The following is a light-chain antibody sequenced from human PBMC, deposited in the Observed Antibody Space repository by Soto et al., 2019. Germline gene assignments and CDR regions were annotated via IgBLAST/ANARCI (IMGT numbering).Light chain of an antibody. J-gene: IGLJ1*01. V-gene: IGLV2-14*01. Sequence: QSALTQPASVSGSPGQSITISCTGTSSDVGGYNYVSWYQQHPGKAPKLMIYDVSNRPPGVSNRFSGSKSGNTASLTISGLQAEDEADYCCSSYTSSSTLLYVFGTGTKLTVL. CDR3: SSYTSSSTLLYV. CDR2: DVS. CDR1: SSDVGGYNY.